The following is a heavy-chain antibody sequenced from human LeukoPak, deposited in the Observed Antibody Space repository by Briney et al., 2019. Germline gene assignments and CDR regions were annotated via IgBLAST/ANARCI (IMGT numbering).Heavy chain of an antibody. V-gene: IGHV3-33*08. CDR2: IWYDGSNK. Sequence: GGSLRLSCAASGFTFSSFAMHWVRQAPGKGLEWVAIIWYDGSNKYYADSVKGRFTISRDNSKNTLYLQMNSLRAEDTAVYYCARGYYDSRDIDYWGQGTLVTVSS. J-gene: IGHJ4*02. CDR3: ARGYYDSRDIDY. CDR1: GFTFSSFA. D-gene: IGHD3-22*01.